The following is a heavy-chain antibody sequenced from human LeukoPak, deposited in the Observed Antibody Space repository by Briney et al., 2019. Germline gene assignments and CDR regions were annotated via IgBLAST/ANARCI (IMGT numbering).Heavy chain of an antibody. J-gene: IGHJ4*02. CDR2: MNPNSGNT. V-gene: IGHV1-8*01. Sequence: ASVKVSCKASGYTFTSYDINWVRQATGQGLEWMGWMNPNSGNTGYAQKFQGRVTMTRNTSISTAYMELSSLRSEGTAVYYCAREGEWLRTKHFGDWGQGTLVTVSS. CDR3: AREGEWLRTKHFGD. CDR1: GYTFTSYD. D-gene: IGHD5-12*01.